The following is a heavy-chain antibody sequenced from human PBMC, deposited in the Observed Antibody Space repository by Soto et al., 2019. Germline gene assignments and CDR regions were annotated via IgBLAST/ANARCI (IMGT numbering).Heavy chain of an antibody. CDR2: IYYGETT. J-gene: IGHJ5*02. CDR1: GASFTSYY. D-gene: IGHD1-1*01. Sequence: QVQLQESGPGLVRPSETLSLTCTVSGASFTSYYWSWIRQPPGKGLEWIGYIYYGETTNYNPSLKSRVNISRDTSKNQVVLKLTSVTAADTAVYYCARRRTERTNWFDPWGQGTLVTVSS. V-gene: IGHV4-59*01. CDR3: ARRRTERTNWFDP.